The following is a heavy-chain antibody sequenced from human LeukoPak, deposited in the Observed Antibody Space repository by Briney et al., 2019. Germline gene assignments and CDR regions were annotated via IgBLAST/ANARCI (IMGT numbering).Heavy chain of an antibody. CDR3: ARVMSNGWFVP. CDR1: VYTSIRFG. CDR2: ISGYDGNT. Sequence: GASVKVSCMPPVYTSIRFGIRAVRQAPGQGLEWMGWISGYDGNTNYPQRLQGRVTMTTDTSTSTAYMELRNLRSDDTAVYYCARVMSNGWFVPCGQGTLVTVSS. J-gene: IGHJ5*02. D-gene: IGHD2-8*01. V-gene: IGHV1-18*01.